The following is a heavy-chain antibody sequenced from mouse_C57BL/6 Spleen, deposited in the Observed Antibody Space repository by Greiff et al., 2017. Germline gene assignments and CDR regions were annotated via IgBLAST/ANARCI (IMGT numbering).Heavy chain of an antibody. Sequence: DVHLVESEGGLVQPGSSMKLSCTASGFTFSDYYMAWVRQVPEQGLEWVANINYDGSSTYYLDSLKSRFIIARDNAKNILYLQMSSLKSEDTAMYYCARERDYYGSSYGFDYWGQGTTLTVSS. CDR3: ARERDYYGSSYGFDY. CDR1: GFTFSDYY. V-gene: IGHV5-16*01. CDR2: INYDGSST. J-gene: IGHJ2*01. D-gene: IGHD1-1*01.